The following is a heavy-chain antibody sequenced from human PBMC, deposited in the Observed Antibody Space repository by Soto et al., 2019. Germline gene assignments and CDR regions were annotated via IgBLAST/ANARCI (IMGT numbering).Heavy chain of an antibody. CDR3: ARAEVAHDAFDI. Sequence: SVKVSCKASGGTFSRYSISWVRQAPGQGLEWMGGIIPIFGTANYAQKFQGRVTITADESTSTAYMELSSLRSEDTAVYYCARAEVAHDAFDIWGQGTMVTVSS. CDR1: GGTFSRYS. D-gene: IGHD2-15*01. CDR2: IIPIFGTA. V-gene: IGHV1-69*13. J-gene: IGHJ3*02.